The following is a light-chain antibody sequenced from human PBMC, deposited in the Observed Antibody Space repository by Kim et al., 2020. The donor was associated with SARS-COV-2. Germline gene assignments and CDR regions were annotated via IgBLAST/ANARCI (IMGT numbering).Light chain of an antibody. V-gene: IGKV3-20*01. J-gene: IGKJ2*02. Sequence: VLTQSPGTLSLSPGESATLSCRASQSVYSNYVSWYQQKPGQAPRLLIYGASTRASGIPDRFSGSGSGTDFILTINGLERDDVAMYYCQHNSCSPPCTFGQGTKLEI. CDR2: GAS. CDR3: QHNSCSPPCT. CDR1: QSVYSNY.